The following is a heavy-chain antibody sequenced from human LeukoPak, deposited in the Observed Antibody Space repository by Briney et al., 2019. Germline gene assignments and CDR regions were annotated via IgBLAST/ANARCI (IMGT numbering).Heavy chain of an antibody. D-gene: IGHD3-10*01. V-gene: IGHV4-59*01. Sequence: PSETLSLTCTVSGGSISSYYWSWLRPPLGKGLEWIGYIYYSGSTNYNPSLKSRVTISVDTSKNQFSLKLSSVTAADTAVYYCARMASSYGSGSSTFDIWGQGTMVTVSS. J-gene: IGHJ3*02. CDR2: IYYSGST. CDR3: ARMASSYGSGSSTFDI. CDR1: GGSISSYY.